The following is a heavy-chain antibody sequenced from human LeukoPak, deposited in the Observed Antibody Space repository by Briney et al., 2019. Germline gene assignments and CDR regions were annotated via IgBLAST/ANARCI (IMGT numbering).Heavy chain of an antibody. CDR2: IYYSGST. CDR1: GGSISSYY. CDR3: ATGLYYYDSSGYYYYYGMDV. V-gene: IGHV4-59*08. J-gene: IGHJ6*02. Sequence: SETLSLTCTVSGGSISSYYRSWIRQPPGKGLEWIGYIYYSGSTNYYPSLKSRVTISVDTSKNHFSLKLSSVTAADTAVYYCATGLYYYDSSGYYYYYGMDVWGQGTTVTASS. D-gene: IGHD3-22*01.